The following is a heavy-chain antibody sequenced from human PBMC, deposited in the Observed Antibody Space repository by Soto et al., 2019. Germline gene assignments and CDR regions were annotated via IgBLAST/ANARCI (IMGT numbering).Heavy chain of an antibody. CDR2: ISNSGANT. CDR1: GFTFSSYA. V-gene: IGHV3-23*01. Sequence: GGSLRLSCAASGFTFSSYAMSWVRQAPGKGLEWVSAISNSGANTYYADSVKGRFTISRDNSKNTLYLQMNSLRAEDTAVYYCARVSPPFDYWGQGTLVTVSS. D-gene: IGHD3-3*02. CDR3: ARVSPPFDY. J-gene: IGHJ4*02.